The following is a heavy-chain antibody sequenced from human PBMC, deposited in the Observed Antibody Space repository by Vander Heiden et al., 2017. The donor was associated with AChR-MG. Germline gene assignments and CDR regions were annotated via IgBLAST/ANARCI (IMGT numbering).Heavy chain of an antibody. J-gene: IGHJ4*02. Sequence: QVQLQESGPGLVKPSETLSLTCTVSGGPISNYYWSWIRQPPGKGLEWIGHVYSDGNTNYNPSLKNRVTISVDTFKNQCSLNLLSVTAAYTAVYVCARKGWFTMPPDYWGQGTLVTVSS. CDR2: VYSDGNT. CDR1: GGPISNYY. CDR3: ARKGWFTMPPDY. V-gene: IGHV4-59*01. D-gene: IGHD2-2*01.